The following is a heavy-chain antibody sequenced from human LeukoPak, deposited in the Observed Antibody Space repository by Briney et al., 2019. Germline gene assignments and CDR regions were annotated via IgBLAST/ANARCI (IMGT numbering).Heavy chain of an antibody. CDR3: ARAVGSGSFQTYYYYMDV. J-gene: IGHJ6*03. CDR1: GVSISNGFYY. V-gene: IGHV4-61*02. CDR2: IYSSGST. D-gene: IGHD3-10*01. Sequence: SETLSLTCTVSGVSISNGFYYWSWIRQPAGKGLEWIGRIYSSGSTNYNPSLKSRVTMSVDTSKNQFSLKLSSVTAADTAVYYCARAVGSGSFQTYYYYMDVWGKGTTVTISS.